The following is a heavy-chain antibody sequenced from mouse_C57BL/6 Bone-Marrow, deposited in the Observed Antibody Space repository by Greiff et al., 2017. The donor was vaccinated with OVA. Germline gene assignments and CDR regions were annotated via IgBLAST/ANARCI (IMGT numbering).Heavy chain of an antibody. V-gene: IGHV2-2*01. CDR1: GFSLTSYG. CDR3: AREGGYYYGSSYQAWFAY. D-gene: IGHD1-1*01. CDR2: IWSGGST. J-gene: IGHJ3*01. Sequence: QVQLQQSGPGLVQPSQSLSITCTVSGFSLTSYGVHWVRQSPGKGLEWLGVIWSGGSTDYNAAFISRLSISKDNSKSQVFFKMNSLQADDTAIYYCAREGGYYYGSSYQAWFAYWGKGTLVTVSA.